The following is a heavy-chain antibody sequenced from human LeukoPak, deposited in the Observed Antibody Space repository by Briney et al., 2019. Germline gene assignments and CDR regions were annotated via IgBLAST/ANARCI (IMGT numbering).Heavy chain of an antibody. J-gene: IGHJ4*02. CDR1: GYTFRGNY. CDR3: AQDPSSVTLYFFDY. CDR2: IDANNGDT. V-gene: IGHV1-2*02. Sequence: ASVKISCKASGYTFRGNYIHWLRQAPGQGLEWMGWIDANNGDTKSAQKFQGRVTMSRDTSISTAYMDLSSLGPDDAAVYYCAQDPSSVTLYFFDYWGQGTLVTVSS. D-gene: IGHD4-11*01.